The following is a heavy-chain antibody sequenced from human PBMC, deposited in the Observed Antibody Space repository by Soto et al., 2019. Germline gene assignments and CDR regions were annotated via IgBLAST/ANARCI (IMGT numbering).Heavy chain of an antibody. CDR1: GFTFSSYG. Sequence: QVQLVESGGGVVQPGRSLRLSCAASGFTFSSYGMHWVRQAPGKGLEWVAVISYDGSNKYYADSVKGRFTISRDNSKNTLYLQMNSLRAEDTAVYYCAKDRQNYYEYYYYGMDVWGQGTTVTVSS. CDR2: ISYDGSNK. CDR3: AKDRQNYYEYYYYGMDV. V-gene: IGHV3-30*18. D-gene: IGHD3-22*01. J-gene: IGHJ6*02.